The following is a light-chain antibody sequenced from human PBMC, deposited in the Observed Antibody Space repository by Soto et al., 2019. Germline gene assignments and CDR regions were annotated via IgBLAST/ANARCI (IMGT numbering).Light chain of an antibody. CDR2: DAS. CDR3: QQLSDWPPQWT. Sequence: EVVLTQSPDTLSLPPGERATLSCRASQSISSYLAWYQQKPGQAPRLLSYDASSRATGIPARFSGSGSGTDFTLTIISLEPEDFSVYYCQQLSDWPPQWTFGQGTKVEIK. V-gene: IGKV3-11*01. CDR1: QSISSY. J-gene: IGKJ1*01.